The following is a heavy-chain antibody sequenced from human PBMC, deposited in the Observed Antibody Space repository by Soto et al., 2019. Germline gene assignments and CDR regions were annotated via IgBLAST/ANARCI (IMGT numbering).Heavy chain of an antibody. J-gene: IGHJ5*02. CDR3: ARDRAYGDPDGGFDP. CDR1: RFTVSSNY. D-gene: IGHD4-17*01. Sequence: GGSLRLSCAASRFTVSSNYMSWVRQAPGKGLEWVSVIYSGGSTYYADSVKGRFTISRDNSKNTLYLQMNSLRAEDTAVYYCARDRAYGDPDGGFDPWGQGTLVTVSS. CDR2: IYSGGST. V-gene: IGHV3-66*01.